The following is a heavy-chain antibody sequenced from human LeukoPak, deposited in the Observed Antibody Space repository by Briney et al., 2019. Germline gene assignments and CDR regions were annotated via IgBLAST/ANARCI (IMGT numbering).Heavy chain of an antibody. Sequence: ASVKVSCKASGYTFTSYDINWVRQATGRGLEWMGWMNPNSGNTGYAQKFQGRVTMTRNTSISTAYMELSSLRSEDTAVYYCARGVFNYGSGSYYTTWGQGTLVTVSS. D-gene: IGHD3-10*01. CDR1: GYTFTSYD. CDR2: MNPNSGNT. V-gene: IGHV1-8*01. J-gene: IGHJ5*02. CDR3: ARGVFNYGSGSYYTT.